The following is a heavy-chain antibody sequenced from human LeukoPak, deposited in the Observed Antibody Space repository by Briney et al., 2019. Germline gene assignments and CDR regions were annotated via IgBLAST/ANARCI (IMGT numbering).Heavy chain of an antibody. CDR2: ISAYNGDT. J-gene: IGHJ4*02. CDR3: ARDPSNTSGWYIYFDY. D-gene: IGHD6-19*01. Sequence: ASVKVSCKASGYTFTRYGITWVRQAPGQGLEWMGWISAYNGDTRYAQKLQGRVTMTTDTSTSTAYMELRSLRSDDTAVYYCARDPSNTSGWYIYFDYWGQGTLVTVSS. V-gene: IGHV1-18*01. CDR1: GYTFTRYG.